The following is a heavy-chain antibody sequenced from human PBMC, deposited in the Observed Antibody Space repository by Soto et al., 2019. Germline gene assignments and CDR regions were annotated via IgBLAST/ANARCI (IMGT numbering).Heavy chain of an antibody. CDR2: IDIGGNT. CDR1: GFSVTNNY. Sequence: EVQVVESGGGLVQPGGSLRLSCAASGFSVTNNYMNWVRQAPGKGLEWVSIIDIGGNTYYADSVKDRFTISRDNSRNPLYLHMDSLRAEDTAVYYCARGRGSTGYLGREHSFDYWGQGTLVTVSP. J-gene: IGHJ4*02. V-gene: IGHV3-66*01. CDR3: ARGRGSTGYLGREHSFDY. D-gene: IGHD2-2*01.